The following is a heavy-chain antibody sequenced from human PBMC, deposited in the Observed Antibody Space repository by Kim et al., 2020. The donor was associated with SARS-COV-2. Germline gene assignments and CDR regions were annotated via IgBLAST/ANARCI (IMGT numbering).Heavy chain of an antibody. CDR2: IYYSGST. D-gene: IGHD2-15*01. J-gene: IGHJ5*02. CDR1: GGSISSSSYY. V-gene: IGHV4-39*01. Sequence: SETLSLTCTVSGGSISSSSYYWGWIRQPPGKGLEWIGSIYYSGSTYYNPSLKSRVTISVDTSKNQFSLKLSSVTAADTAVYYCARAVVVVAGNWFDPWGQGTLVTVSS. CDR3: ARAVVVVAGNWFDP.